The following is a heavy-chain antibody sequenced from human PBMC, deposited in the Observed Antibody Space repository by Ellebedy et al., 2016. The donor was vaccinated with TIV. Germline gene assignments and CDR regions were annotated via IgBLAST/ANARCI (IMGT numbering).Heavy chain of an antibody. Sequence: AASVKVSCKASGYTFTGYYMHWVRQAPGQGLEWMGWINPNSGGTNYAQKFQGWVTMTRDTSISTAYMELSRLRSDDTAVYYCARSPRYDSSGYWVGVDWYFDLWGRGTLVTVSS. CDR2: INPNSGGT. CDR1: GYTFTGYY. CDR3: ARSPRYDSSGYWVGVDWYFDL. V-gene: IGHV1-2*04. J-gene: IGHJ2*01. D-gene: IGHD3-22*01.